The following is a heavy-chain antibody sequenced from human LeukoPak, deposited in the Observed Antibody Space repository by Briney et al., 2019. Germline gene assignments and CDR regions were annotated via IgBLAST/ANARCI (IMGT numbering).Heavy chain of an antibody. J-gene: IGHJ4*02. V-gene: IGHV4-39*01. Sequence: SETLSLTCTVSDGSISSSSYFGGWIRQPPGNGLEWIGSIYYSGSTYYNPSLKSRVTISVDTSKNQFSLKLSSVTAADTAVYYCAREYSRSSDYWGQGTLVNVSS. CDR1: DGSISSSSYF. CDR2: IYYSGST. D-gene: IGHD6-6*01. CDR3: AREYSRSSDY.